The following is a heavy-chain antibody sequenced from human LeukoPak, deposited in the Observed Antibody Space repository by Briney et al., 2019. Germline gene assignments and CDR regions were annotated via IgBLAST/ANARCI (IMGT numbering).Heavy chain of an antibody. D-gene: IGHD3-3*01. CDR3: ARDSRVSPVFGVALNSHYYGMDV. CDR1: GFTVSSNY. J-gene: IGHJ6*02. Sequence: GGSLRLSCAASGFTVSSNYMSWVRQAPGKGLGWVSVFYSGGSIYYADSVKGRFTIARDNAKNSLYLQMNSLRAEDTAVYYCARDSRVSPVFGVALNSHYYGMDVWGQGTTVTVSS. CDR2: FYSGGSI. V-gene: IGHV3-53*01.